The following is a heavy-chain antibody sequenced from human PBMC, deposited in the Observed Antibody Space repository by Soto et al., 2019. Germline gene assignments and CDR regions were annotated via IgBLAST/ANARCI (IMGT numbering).Heavy chain of an antibody. CDR1: GFSFSSCY. J-gene: IGHJ6*02. Sequence: GGSLRLSCAASGFSFSSCYMYWVRQAPGKGLEWVSTIGADREPYYTGSVKHRFTISRENARNSMFLQMNSVTVGDTAVYYCARAYTGLLSRRPHHYYALHLWGQGIMVTVSS. CDR2: IGADREP. CDR3: ARAYTGLLSRRPHHYYALHL. V-gene: IGHV3-13*05.